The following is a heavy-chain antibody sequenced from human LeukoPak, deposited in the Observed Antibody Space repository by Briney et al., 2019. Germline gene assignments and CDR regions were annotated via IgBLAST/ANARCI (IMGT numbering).Heavy chain of an antibody. CDR3: ARFPSTYYDSSGYYYGDY. Sequence: SETLSLTCTVSGGSISSSSYYWGWIRQPPGKGLEWIGEIYHSGSTNYNPSLKSRVTISVDKSKNQFSLKLSSVTAADTAVYYCARFPSTYYDSSGYYYGDYWGQGTLVTVSS. J-gene: IGHJ4*02. D-gene: IGHD3-22*01. CDR2: IYHSGST. V-gene: IGHV4-39*07. CDR1: GGSISSSSYY.